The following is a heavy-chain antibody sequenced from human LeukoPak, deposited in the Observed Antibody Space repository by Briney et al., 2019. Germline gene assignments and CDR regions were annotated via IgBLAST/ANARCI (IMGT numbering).Heavy chain of an antibody. CDR3: ARMNSSSWFVDY. D-gene: IGHD6-13*01. Sequence: PSETLSLTCTVSGGSISSSSYYWGWIRQPPGKGLEWIGSIYYSGSTNYNPSLKSRVTISVDKSKNQFSLKLSSVTAADTAVYYCARMNSSSWFVDYWGQGTLVTVSS. CDR1: GGSISSSSYY. V-gene: IGHV4-39*07. CDR2: IYYSGST. J-gene: IGHJ4*02.